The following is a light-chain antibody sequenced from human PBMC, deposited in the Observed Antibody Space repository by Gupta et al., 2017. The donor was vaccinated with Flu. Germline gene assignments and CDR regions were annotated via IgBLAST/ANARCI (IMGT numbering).Light chain of an antibody. CDR2: KAS. CDR3: QHYYGYPLS. CDR1: QSISSW. J-gene: IGKJ4*01. Sequence: PSTLAASVRDRVIITVLASQSISSWLAWNQQKPGKAPKFLIYKASRVASGVPSRFSGSGSGTEFTLTISSLQPDDFATYYCQHYYGYPLSFGGGTRVEIK. V-gene: IGKV1-5*03.